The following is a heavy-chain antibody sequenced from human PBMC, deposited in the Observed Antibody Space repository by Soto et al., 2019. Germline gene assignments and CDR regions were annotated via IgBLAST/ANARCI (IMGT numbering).Heavy chain of an antibody. J-gene: IGHJ5*02. CDR2: LYYSGST. CDR1: GGSISSGGYY. D-gene: IGHD2-15*01. V-gene: IGHV4-31*03. Sequence: LSVTCTASGGSISSGGYYWSWIRQHPGKGLEWIGYLYYSGSTYYNSSLKSRVTTSVDTSKNQFSLKLSSVTAADTAVYYCARDLSGGYCSGGSCQPTSFGPAFDPWGQGTLVTVSS. CDR3: ARDLSGGYCSGGSCQPTSFGPAFDP.